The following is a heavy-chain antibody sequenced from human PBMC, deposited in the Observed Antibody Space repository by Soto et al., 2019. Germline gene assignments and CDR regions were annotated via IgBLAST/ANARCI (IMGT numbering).Heavy chain of an antibody. J-gene: IGHJ6*02. V-gene: IGHV1-2*02. D-gene: IGHD3-3*01. CDR2: INPNSSET. Sequence: APVKVSCKPSGHSFSAYYMHWVRQAPGQGLEWMGWINPNSSETKYAQKFQGRVTMTRDRSIRTVYMELSSLRSDDTAVYYCARALXRFLDWIPENYYYGMDVWGQGTTVTVSS. CDR3: ARALXRFLDWIPENYYYGMDV. CDR1: GHSFSAYY.